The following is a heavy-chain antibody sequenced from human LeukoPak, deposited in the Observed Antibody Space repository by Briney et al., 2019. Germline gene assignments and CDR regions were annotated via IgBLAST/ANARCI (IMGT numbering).Heavy chain of an antibody. CDR2: IYYNGRT. D-gene: IGHD1-26*01. V-gene: IGHV4-39*01. Sequence: SSETLSLTCTVSGGSISISSYYCAWIRQPPGKGLECIGSIYYNGRTYYNPSLKSRVTISVDTSKNQFSLKLTSVIVADTAVYYCARLGLVSYYYYMDVWGKGTTVTVSS. CDR1: GGSISISSYY. J-gene: IGHJ6*03. CDR3: ARLGLVSYYYYMDV.